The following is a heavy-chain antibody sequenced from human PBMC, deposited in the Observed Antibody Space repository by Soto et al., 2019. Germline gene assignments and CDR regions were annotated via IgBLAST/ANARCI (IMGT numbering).Heavy chain of an antibody. CDR3: AREGAYYDSSGYDDY. J-gene: IGHJ4*02. D-gene: IGHD3-22*01. CDR1: GYTFTSYG. CDR2: ISAYNGNT. Sequence: GASVKVSCKASGYTFTSYGISWVRQAPRQGLEWMGWISAYNGNTNYAQKLQGRVTMTTDTSTSTAYMELRSLRSDDTAVYYCAREGAYYDSSGYDDYWGQGTLVTVSS. V-gene: IGHV1-18*01.